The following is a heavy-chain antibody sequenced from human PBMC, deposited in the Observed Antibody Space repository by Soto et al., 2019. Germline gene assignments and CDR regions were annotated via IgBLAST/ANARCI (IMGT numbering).Heavy chain of an antibody. D-gene: IGHD5-18*01. V-gene: IGHV3-30*18. CDR2: ISFDGNNK. J-gene: IGHJ3*01. CDR1: GFIFNDYG. CDR3: VKGDLDTAVVNSPDAFDF. Sequence: GGSLRLSCEASGFIFNDYGMHWVRQAPGEGLDWVAVISFDGNNKYYAQSVKGRFTISRDNSKNTLFLHMDSLRREDTAVYHCVKGDLDTAVVNSPDAFDFWGQGTMVTVSS.